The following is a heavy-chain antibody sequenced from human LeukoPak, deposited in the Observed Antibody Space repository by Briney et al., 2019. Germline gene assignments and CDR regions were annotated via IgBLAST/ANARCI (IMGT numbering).Heavy chain of an antibody. CDR3: ARDGAAAGPEIYQYYYMDV. Sequence: QSGGSLRLSCAASGFTFSSYDMHWVRQVPGKGLEWIAFIWYDGSNKYYTDSVTGRFIISRDNSKNTLYLQMNSLIAEDTAVYYCARDGAAAGPEIYQYYYMDVWGKGTTVTVSS. CDR1: GFTFSSYD. J-gene: IGHJ6*03. D-gene: IGHD6-13*01. CDR2: IWYDGSNK. V-gene: IGHV3-33*01.